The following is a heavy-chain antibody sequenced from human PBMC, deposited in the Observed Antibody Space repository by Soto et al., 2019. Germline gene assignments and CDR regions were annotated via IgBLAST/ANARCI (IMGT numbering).Heavy chain of an antibody. J-gene: IGHJ4*02. D-gene: IGHD2-15*01. CDR3: ARAGAATLSDY. CDR2: IYYSGST. V-gene: IGHV4-59*01. Sequence: QVQLQESGPGLVKASETLSLTCTVSGGSISNYYCSWIRQPPGKGLEWIGYIYYSGSTNYNPSLKSRVTISVDTSKNQFSLKLSSVTAADTAVYYRARAGAATLSDYWGQGTLVTVSS. CDR1: GGSISNYY.